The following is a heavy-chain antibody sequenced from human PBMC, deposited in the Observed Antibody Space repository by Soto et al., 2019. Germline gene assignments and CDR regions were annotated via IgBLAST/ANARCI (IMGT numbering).Heavy chain of an antibody. D-gene: IGHD6-25*01. V-gene: IGHV1-2*02. Sequence: QVHLVQSGAEVKKPGASVKVSCKASGCSFTGNSMHWVRQAPGQGLEWMGWINPNNGGTNYAQKFQGRVTMTRDTSISTAYMDLSRLRSVDTAVYYCAMQRGGVVYWGQGTLVTVSS. CDR1: GCSFTGNS. CDR3: AMQRGGVVY. CDR2: INPNNGGT. J-gene: IGHJ1*01.